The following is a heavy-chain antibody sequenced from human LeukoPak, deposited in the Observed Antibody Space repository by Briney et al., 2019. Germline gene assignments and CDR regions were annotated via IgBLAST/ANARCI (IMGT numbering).Heavy chain of an antibody. CDR2: INPNSGGT. CDR1: GYTFTGYY. D-gene: IGHD6-19*01. CDR3: ARVSSGWYFDY. Sequence: ASVKVSCQASGYTFTGYYMHWVRQAPGQGLAWMGWINPNSGGTNYAQKFQGRVTMTRDTSISTAYMELSRLRSDDTAVYYCARVSSGWYFDYWGQGTLVTVSS. V-gene: IGHV1-2*02. J-gene: IGHJ4*02.